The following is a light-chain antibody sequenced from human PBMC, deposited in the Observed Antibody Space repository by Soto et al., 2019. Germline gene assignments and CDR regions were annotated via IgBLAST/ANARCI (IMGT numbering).Light chain of an antibody. CDR1: QSVSSYY. Sequence: EIVLTQSPGTLSLSPGERATLSCRASQSVSSYYLAWYQQKPGQAPRLLIYAASSRATGIPDRFSGGGSGTEFTLTISSLQSEDFAVYYCQQYNNWPPITFGQGTRLEI. CDR2: AAS. V-gene: IGKV3-20*01. J-gene: IGKJ5*01. CDR3: QQYNNWPPIT.